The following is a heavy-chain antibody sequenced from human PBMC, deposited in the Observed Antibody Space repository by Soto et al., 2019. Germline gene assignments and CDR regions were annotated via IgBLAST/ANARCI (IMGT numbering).Heavy chain of an antibody. CDR2: IYYSGTT. D-gene: IGHD5-12*01. CDR3: TRVRPPPSSTVATYYFDY. CDR1: GASVNYGGYY. Sequence: SDTLSLTCTVSGASVNYGGYYWGWVRQRPGKGLEWIAYIYYSGTTSFNPSLRSRLSISVDTSKNQFSLRLTSVTAADTAVYFCTRVRPPPSSTVATYYFDYWGRGTLVTVSS. J-gene: IGHJ4*02. V-gene: IGHV4-31*03.